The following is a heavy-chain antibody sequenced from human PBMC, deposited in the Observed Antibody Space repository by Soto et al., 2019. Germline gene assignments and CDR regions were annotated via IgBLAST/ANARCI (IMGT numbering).Heavy chain of an antibody. CDR2: IHHSGGP. Sequence: SETLSLTCAVYGGSFSAYYWTWIRQSPGKGLEWIGEIHHSGGPKYNPSLKSRVTISVDKSKNQFSLKLRSVTAADTAVYYCARVLIAVAGTLSAFDIWGQGTLVTVSS. CDR1: GGSFSAYY. CDR3: ARVLIAVAGTLSAFDI. D-gene: IGHD6-19*01. J-gene: IGHJ3*02. V-gene: IGHV4-34*01.